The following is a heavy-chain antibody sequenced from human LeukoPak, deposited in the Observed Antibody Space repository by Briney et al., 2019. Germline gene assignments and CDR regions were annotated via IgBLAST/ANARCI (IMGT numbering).Heavy chain of an antibody. D-gene: IGHD4-17*01. CDR1: GFTFSSYT. CDR3: AKAFTVTEVGVIDY. CDR2: IRYDGSNK. V-gene: IGHV3-30*02. J-gene: IGHJ4*02. Sequence: GGSLRLSCAASGFTFSSYTINWVRQAPGKGLEWVAFIRYDGSNKYYADSVKGRFAISRDNSKNTLYLQMNSLRAEDTAVYYCAKAFTVTEVGVIDYWGQGTLVTVSS.